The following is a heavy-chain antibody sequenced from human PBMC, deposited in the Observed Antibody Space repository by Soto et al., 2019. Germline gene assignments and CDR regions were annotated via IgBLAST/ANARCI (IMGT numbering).Heavy chain of an antibody. V-gene: IGHV4-59*12. CDR2: IYHSGST. D-gene: IGHD3-10*01. CDR3: ARTHYGSGSSIAFDI. CDR1: GGSISSYY. Sequence: PSETLSLTCTVSGGSISSYYWSWIRQPPGKGLEWIGYIYHSGSTYYNPSLKSRVTISVDRSKNQFSLKLSSVTAADTAVYYCARTHYGSGSSIAFDIWGQGTMVTVSS. J-gene: IGHJ3*02.